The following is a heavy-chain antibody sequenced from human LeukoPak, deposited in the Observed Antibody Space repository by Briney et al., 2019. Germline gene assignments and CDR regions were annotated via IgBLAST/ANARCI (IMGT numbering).Heavy chain of an antibody. CDR1: GGTFSSYA. Sequence: ASVKVSCKASGGTFSSYAISWVRQAPGQGLEWMGGIIPIFGTANYAQKFQGRVTITADESTSTAYMELSSLRSEDTAVYYCARVRIQLWERYYYSYGMDVWGQGTTVTVSS. D-gene: IGHD5-18*01. J-gene: IGHJ6*02. V-gene: IGHV1-69*13. CDR3: ARVRIQLWERYYYSYGMDV. CDR2: IIPIFGTA.